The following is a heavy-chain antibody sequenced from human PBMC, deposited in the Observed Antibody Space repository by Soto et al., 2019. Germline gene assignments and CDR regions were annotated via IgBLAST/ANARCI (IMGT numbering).Heavy chain of an antibody. CDR3: AKVFEKSPPDFWSGYRPPYYYGMDV. CDR2: ISYDGSNK. D-gene: IGHD3-3*01. J-gene: IGHJ6*02. CDR1: GFTFSSYG. V-gene: IGHV3-30*18. Sequence: GGSLRLSCAASGFTFSSYGMHWVRQAPGKGLEWVAVISYDGSNKYYADSVKGRFTISRDNSKNTLYLQMNSLRAEDTAVYYCAKVFEKSPPDFWSGYRPPYYYGMDVWGQGTTVTVSS.